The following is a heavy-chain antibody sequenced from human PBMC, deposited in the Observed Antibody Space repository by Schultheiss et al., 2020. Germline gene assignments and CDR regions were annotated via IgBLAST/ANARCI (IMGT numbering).Heavy chain of an antibody. D-gene: IGHD2-2*01. CDR2: IYWDDDK. V-gene: IGHV2-5*02. J-gene: IGHJ4*02. CDR1: GFSLSTSGVG. Sequence: SGPTLVKPTQTLTLTCTFSGFSLSTSGVGVGWIRQPPGKALEWLALIYWDDDKRYSPSLKSRLTITKDTSKNQVVLTMTNMDPVDTATYYCAHLDCSSTSCYEREYYFDYWGQGTLVTVSS. CDR3: AHLDCSSTSCYEREYYFDY.